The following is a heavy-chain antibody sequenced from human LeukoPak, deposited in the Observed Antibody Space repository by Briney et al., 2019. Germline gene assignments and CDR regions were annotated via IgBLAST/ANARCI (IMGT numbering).Heavy chain of an antibody. D-gene: IGHD6-19*01. CDR1: GFTFSDYA. CDR2: IRNQANGGTA. Sequence: GGSLRLSCTAAGFTFSDYAVTWVRQAPGKGLEWVGFIRNQANGGTADYAASVKGRFTISRDDSKTIAYLQMNSLKTGDTAVYFCSRAYSTGWLGINDYWGQGALVTVSS. J-gene: IGHJ4*02. CDR3: SRAYSTGWLGINDY. V-gene: IGHV3-49*04.